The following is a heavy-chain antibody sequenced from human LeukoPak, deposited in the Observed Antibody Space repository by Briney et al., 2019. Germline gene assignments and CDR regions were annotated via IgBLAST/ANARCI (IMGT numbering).Heavy chain of an antibody. J-gene: IGHJ6*02. Sequence: ASVTVSCKTSGYTFTDYFVHWVRQAPGQGLEWMGWINPNSGGTEYAQKFLGRVTMTRDTSISTAYMELSRLRSDDTAVYFCAREYYYDSSGYSVDYYYYGMDVWGQGTTVTVSS. CDR1: GYTFTDYF. CDR2: INPNSGGT. D-gene: IGHD3-22*01. CDR3: AREYYYDSSGYSVDYYYYGMDV. V-gene: IGHV1-2*02.